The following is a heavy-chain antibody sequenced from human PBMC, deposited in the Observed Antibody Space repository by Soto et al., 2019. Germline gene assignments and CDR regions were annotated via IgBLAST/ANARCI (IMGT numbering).Heavy chain of an antibody. D-gene: IGHD2-8*01. CDR3: ARRMTAHLDF. V-gene: IGHV3-23*01. CDR2: ITGGSDYT. Sequence: EVQLLESGGGLVQPGGSLRLSCAASGFTFSSSAMSWVRQAPGKGLEWVSTITGGSDYTSYADSVKGRFTISRDNSKNTLYLQMNSLRAEDTAIYYCARRMTAHLDFWGQGTLLTVSS. J-gene: IGHJ4*02. CDR1: GFTFSSSA.